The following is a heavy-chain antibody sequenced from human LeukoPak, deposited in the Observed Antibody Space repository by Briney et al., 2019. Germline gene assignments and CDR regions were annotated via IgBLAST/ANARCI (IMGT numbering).Heavy chain of an antibody. V-gene: IGHV3-48*01. CDR2: ISSSSSTI. Sequence: GGSLRLSCAASGFTFSSYSMNWVRQAPGKGLEWVSYISSSSSTIYYADSVKGRFTISRDNAKNSLYLQMNSLRAEDTAVYYCARGIGYSYGYKLDYFDYWGQGTLVTVSS. J-gene: IGHJ4*02. D-gene: IGHD5-18*01. CDR3: ARGIGYSYGYKLDYFDY. CDR1: GFTFSSYS.